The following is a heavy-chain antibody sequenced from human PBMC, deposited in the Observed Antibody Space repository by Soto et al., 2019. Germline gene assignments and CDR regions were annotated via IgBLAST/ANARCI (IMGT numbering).Heavy chain of an antibody. J-gene: IGHJ6*02. D-gene: IGHD3-9*01. CDR3: ARVFPFYDILTGRYYYYGMDV. CDR1: GGSFGGYN. V-gene: IGHV4-34*01. Sequence: PSETLSLTCAVYGGSFGGYNWIWIRQSPGKGLEWIGEIDHSGTKKYNPTPKSRVTISADTSKNQFSLQLSSVTAADTAVYFCARVFPFYDILTGRYYYYGMDVWGQGTTVTVSS. CDR2: IDHSGTK.